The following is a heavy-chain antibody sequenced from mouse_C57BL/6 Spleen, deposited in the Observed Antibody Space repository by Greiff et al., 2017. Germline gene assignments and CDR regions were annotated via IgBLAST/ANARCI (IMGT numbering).Heavy chain of an antibody. J-gene: IGHJ2*01. V-gene: IGHV5-17*01. CDR1: GFTFSDYG. D-gene: IGHD1-1*01. Sequence: DVKLVESGGGLVKPGGSLKLSCAASGFTFSDYGMHWVRQAPEKGLAWVAYISSGSSTIYYADTVKGGLSMSKDNAKNTLFLQMTSLRSEDTAMYYCARWEFLVYYYYSFDDWGQGTTLTVSS. CDR2: ISSGSSTI. CDR3: ARWEFLVYYYYSFDD.